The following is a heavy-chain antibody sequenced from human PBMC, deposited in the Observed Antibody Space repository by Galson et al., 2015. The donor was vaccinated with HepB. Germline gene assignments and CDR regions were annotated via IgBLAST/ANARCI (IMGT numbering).Heavy chain of an antibody. CDR2: INSGSTSI. V-gene: IGHV3-21*01. J-gene: IGHJ4*02. D-gene: IGHD3-22*01. Sequence: SLRLSCAASGFPFSSSAMNWVRQAPGKGLEWVSSINSGSTSISYADSVKGRFTISRDNAKNSLFLQMNSLRAEDTAVYYCARLFYDNSGYYPDYWGQGTLVTVSS. CDR3: ARLFYDNSGYYPDY. CDR1: GFPFSSSA.